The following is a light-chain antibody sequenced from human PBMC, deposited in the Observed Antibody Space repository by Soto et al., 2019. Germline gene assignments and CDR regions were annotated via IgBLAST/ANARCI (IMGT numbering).Light chain of an antibody. V-gene: IGLV2-14*01. J-gene: IGLJ2*01. CDR1: SSDIGGYNY. CDR2: EVS. Sequence: QSALTQPASVSGSLGQSITISCTGTSSDIGGYNYVSWYQQHPGKAPKVMIFEVSKRPSGVSNRFCGCKSGNMASLTISGFRAEEEGDCYGSPFTTASPVLLGGGTKLTVL. CDR3: SPFTTASPVL.